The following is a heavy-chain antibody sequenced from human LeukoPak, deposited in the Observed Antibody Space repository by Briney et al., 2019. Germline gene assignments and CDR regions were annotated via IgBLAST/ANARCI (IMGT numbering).Heavy chain of an antibody. CDR1: GGSISSYY. CDR2: IYYSGST. J-gene: IGHJ3*01. D-gene: IGHD4-17*01. V-gene: IGHV4-59*01. CDR3: ARDLGDYGDYDR. Sequence: PSETLSLTCTVSGGSISSYYWSWIRQPPGKGLEWIGYIYYSGSTNYNPSLKSRVTISVDTSKNQFSLKLSSVTAADTAVYYCARDLGDYGDYDRWGQGTMVTVSS.